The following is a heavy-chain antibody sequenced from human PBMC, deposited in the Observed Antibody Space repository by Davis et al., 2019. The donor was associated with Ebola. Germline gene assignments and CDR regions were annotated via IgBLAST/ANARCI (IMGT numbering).Heavy chain of an antibody. CDR1: GGSFSGYY. D-gene: IGHD3-3*01. V-gene: IGHV4-34*01. CDR3: AREEQGAYYDSWS. J-gene: IGHJ4*02. CDR2: INHSGST. Sequence: SETLSLTCAVYGGSFSGYYWSWIRQSPGKGLEWIGEINHSGSTNYNPSLKSRVTISVDTSKNQFSLRLSSVTAADTAVYYCAREEQGAYYDSWSWGQGTLVTVSS.